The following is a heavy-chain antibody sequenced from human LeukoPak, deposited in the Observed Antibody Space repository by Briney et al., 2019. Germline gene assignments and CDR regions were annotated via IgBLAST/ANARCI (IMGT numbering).Heavy chain of an antibody. CDR1: GGSISSGGYY. J-gene: IGHJ3*02. CDR2: IYHSGST. D-gene: IGHD6-13*01. CDR3: ARDSIAAAGTKDAFDI. V-gene: IGHV4-30-2*01. Sequence: PSETLSLTCTVSGGSISSGGYYWSWIRQPPGKGLEWIGYIYHSGSTYYNPSLKSRVTISVDRSKNQFSLKLSSVTAADTAVYYCARDSIAAAGTKDAFDIWGQGIMVTVSS.